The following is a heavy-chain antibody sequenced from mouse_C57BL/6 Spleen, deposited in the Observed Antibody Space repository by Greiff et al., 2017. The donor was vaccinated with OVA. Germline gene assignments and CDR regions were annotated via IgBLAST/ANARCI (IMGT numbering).Heavy chain of an antibody. CDR1: GYTFTDYY. V-gene: IGHV1-26*01. CDR2: INPNNGGT. CDR3: ARDYGSSMDD. D-gene: IGHD1-1*01. Sequence: VQLQQSGPELVKPGASVKISCKASGYTFTDYYMNWVKQSHGKSLEWIGDINPNNGGTSYNQKFKGKATLTVDKSSSTAYMELRSLTSEDSAVYYCARDYGSSMDDWGQGTSVTVSS. J-gene: IGHJ4*01.